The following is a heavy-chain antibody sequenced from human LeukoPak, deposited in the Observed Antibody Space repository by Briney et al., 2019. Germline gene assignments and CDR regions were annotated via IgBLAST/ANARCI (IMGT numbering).Heavy chain of an antibody. J-gene: IGHJ4*02. CDR2: ISYNDGSNK. CDR1: GFTFNSYA. Sequence: GGSLRLSCAASGFTFNSYAMHWVRQAPGKGLEWVAVISYNDGSNKNYADSVKGRFTISRDNSKSTVYLQMNSLRAEDTAVYYCARQFHCVDKACYTFDSWGQGTLVTVSS. V-gene: IGHV3-30*01. D-gene: IGHD2-2*02. CDR3: ARQFHCVDKACYTFDS.